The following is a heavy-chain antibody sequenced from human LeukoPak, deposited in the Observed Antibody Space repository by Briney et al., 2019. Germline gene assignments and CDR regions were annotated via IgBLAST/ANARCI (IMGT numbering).Heavy chain of an antibody. Sequence: AGSLRLSCAASGFTFSDYYMSWVRQAPGKGLEWVSYISSSGSTIYYADSVKGRFTISRDNAKNSLYLQMNSLRAEDTAVYYCSTVGGYCSSTSCGYWGQGTLVTVSS. CDR2: ISSSGSTI. CDR3: STVGGYCSSTSCGY. D-gene: IGHD2-2*01. J-gene: IGHJ4*02. V-gene: IGHV3-11*01. CDR1: GFTFSDYY.